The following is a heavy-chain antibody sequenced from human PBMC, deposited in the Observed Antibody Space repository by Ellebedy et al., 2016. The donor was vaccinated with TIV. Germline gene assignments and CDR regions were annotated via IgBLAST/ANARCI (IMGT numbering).Heavy chain of an antibody. CDR2: IYSSGRT. Sequence: GSLRLSXTVSGDSINSYFWSWIRQPPGRGLEWIGYIYSSGRTNYNPSLKGRVTMSVDTSKNQFSLRLSSVTAADTGVYYCARTTAFDVWGQGTMVTVSS. D-gene: IGHD1-14*01. CDR1: GDSINSYF. CDR3: ARTTAFDV. J-gene: IGHJ3*01. V-gene: IGHV4-59*01.